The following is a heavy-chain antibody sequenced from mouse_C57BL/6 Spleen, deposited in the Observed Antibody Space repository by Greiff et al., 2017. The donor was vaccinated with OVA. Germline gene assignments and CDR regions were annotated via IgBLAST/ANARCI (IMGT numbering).Heavy chain of an antibody. J-gene: IGHJ1*03. CDR2: IDPANGNT. CDR3: ARGGSSYWYFDV. Sequence: VQLQQSVAELVRPGASVTLSCTASGFNIKNTYMHWVKQRPEQGLEWIGRIDPANGNTTYAPQFQGKATITADTYSNTADLQLSSLTSEDTAIYYCARGGSSYWYFDVWGTGTTVTVSS. V-gene: IGHV14-3*01. CDR1: GFNIKNTY. D-gene: IGHD1-1*01.